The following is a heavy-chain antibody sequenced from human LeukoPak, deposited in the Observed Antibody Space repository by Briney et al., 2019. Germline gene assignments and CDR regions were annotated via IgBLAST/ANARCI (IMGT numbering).Heavy chain of an antibody. Sequence: PSETLSLTCTVSGGSISSYYWSWIRQPPGKGLEWIGYIYYSGSTNYNNYNPSLKSRVTISVDTSKNRFSLKLDSVTAADTAVYYCARGRRSQGFDYWGQGTLVTVSS. CDR2: IYYSGSTNYN. D-gene: IGHD1-26*01. J-gene: IGHJ4*02. CDR3: ARGRRSQGFDY. CDR1: GGSISSYY. V-gene: IGHV4-59*08.